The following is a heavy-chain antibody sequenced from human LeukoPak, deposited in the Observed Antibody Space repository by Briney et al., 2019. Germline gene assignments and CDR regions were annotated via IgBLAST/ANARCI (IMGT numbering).Heavy chain of an antibody. CDR2: INPNSGGT. CDR1: AYTFTGYY. Sequence: ASVKVSCKASAYTFTGYYMHWVRQAPGQGLEWMGRINPNSGGTNYAQKFQGRVTMTRDTSISTAYMELSRLRSDDTAVYYCARGRCSGGSCYYQKYYFDYWGQGTLVTVSP. CDR3: ARGRCSGGSCYYQKYYFDY. D-gene: IGHD2-15*01. V-gene: IGHV1-2*06. J-gene: IGHJ4*02.